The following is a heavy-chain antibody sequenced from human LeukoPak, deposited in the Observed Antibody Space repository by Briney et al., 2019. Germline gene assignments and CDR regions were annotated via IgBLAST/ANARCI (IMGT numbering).Heavy chain of an antibody. CDR1: GGSISSHY. D-gene: IGHD6-19*01. Sequence: SETLSLTCTVSGGSISSHYWSWIRQPPGKGLEWSGYIYYSGSTNYNPSHKSRVTISVDTSKNQFFLKLSSVTAADPAVYYCARTTGGIAVAGSNWFDPWGQGTLVTVSS. V-gene: IGHV4-59*08. CDR2: IYYSGST. CDR3: ARTTGGIAVAGSNWFDP. J-gene: IGHJ5*02.